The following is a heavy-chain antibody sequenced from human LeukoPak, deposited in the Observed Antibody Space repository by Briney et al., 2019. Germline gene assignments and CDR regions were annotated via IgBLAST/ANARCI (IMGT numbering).Heavy chain of an antibody. V-gene: IGHV1-8*01. D-gene: IGHD3-10*01. CDR1: GYTFTSYD. CDR3: AADPSMARGENWFDP. Sequence: GASVKVSCKASGYTFTSYDINWVRQATGQGLEWMGWMNPNSGNTGYAQKFQGRVTMTRNTSISTAYMELSSLRSEDTAVYYCAADPSMARGENWFDPWGQGTLVTVSS. CDR2: MNPNSGNT. J-gene: IGHJ5*02.